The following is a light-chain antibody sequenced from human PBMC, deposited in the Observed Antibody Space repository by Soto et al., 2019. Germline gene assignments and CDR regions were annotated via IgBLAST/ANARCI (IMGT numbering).Light chain of an antibody. V-gene: IGKV3-11*01. CDR1: QSVGSN. J-gene: IGKJ1*01. Sequence: DIVMTQSPATLSVSPGEGATLSCRASQSVGSNLAWYQQKPGQAPRLLIYDASNRATGIPARFSGSGSGTDFTLTISSLEPEDFAVYYCQQRSNWPPWTVGQGTKVDIK. CDR2: DAS. CDR3: QQRSNWPPWT.